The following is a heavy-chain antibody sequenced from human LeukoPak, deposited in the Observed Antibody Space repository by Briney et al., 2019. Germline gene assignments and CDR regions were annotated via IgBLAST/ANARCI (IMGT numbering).Heavy chain of an antibody. J-gene: IGHJ4*02. CDR1: GFTFCRYG. CDR3: AKVGDGDYYLDY. Sequence: GGSLRLSCAAYGFTFCRYGMHWVRQAPGKGLEWVAVILFDGSNKYYADSVKGRFTISRDNSKNTLYLQMNSLRAEDTAVYYCAKVGDGDYYLDYWGQGTLVTVSS. V-gene: IGHV3-33*06. D-gene: IGHD4-17*01. CDR2: ILFDGSNK.